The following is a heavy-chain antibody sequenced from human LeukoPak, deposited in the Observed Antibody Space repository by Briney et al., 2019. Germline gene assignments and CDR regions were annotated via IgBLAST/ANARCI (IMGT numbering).Heavy chain of an antibody. D-gene: IGHD2-2*01. V-gene: IGHV4-39*07. CDR1: GGSISSGSYY. CDR2: INHSGST. J-gene: IGHJ4*02. Sequence: PSETPSLTCTVSGGSISSGSYYWSWIRQPPGKGLEWIGEINHSGSTNYNPSLKSRVTISVDTSKNQFSLKLSSVTAADTAVYYCARAPRSSTSCPAFDYWGQGTLVTVSS. CDR3: ARAPRSSTSCPAFDY.